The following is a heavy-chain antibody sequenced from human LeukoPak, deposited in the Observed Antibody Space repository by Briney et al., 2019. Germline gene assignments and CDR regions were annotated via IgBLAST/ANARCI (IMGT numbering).Heavy chain of an antibody. CDR1: GFTFSSYW. Sequence: GGSLRLSCAASGFTFSSYWMSWVRQAPGKGLEWEANIKQDGSEKYYVDSVKGRFTISRDNAKNSLYLQMNSLRAEDTAVYYCARDRYDYVWGSYRYWFDPWGQGTLVTVSS. V-gene: IGHV3-7*01. D-gene: IGHD3-16*02. CDR2: IKQDGSEK. J-gene: IGHJ5*02. CDR3: ARDRYDYVWGSYRYWFDP.